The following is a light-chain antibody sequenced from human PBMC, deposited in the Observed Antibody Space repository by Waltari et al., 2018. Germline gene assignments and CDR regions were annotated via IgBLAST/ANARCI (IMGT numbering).Light chain of an antibody. V-gene: IGLV2-14*01. CDR3: SSYTSNRLYV. J-gene: IGLJ1*01. Sequence: QSALTQPASGSGSPGQSITISCTGTSTDVGAYNYVSCNQQHPGKAPKLILYDVSTRPSGVSNRFAGSESGNTASLSISGLQGEDEAVYHCSSYTSNRLYVFGTGTTLTVL. CDR1: STDVGAYNY. CDR2: DVS.